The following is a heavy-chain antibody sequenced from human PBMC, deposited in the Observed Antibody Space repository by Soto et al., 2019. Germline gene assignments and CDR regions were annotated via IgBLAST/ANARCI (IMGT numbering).Heavy chain of an antibody. CDR2: IGTIGDT. Sequence: GGSLRLSCAASGFTFSRYDMHWVRQVTGKGLEWVSAIGTIGDTYYRDSVKSRFTISSEDAKNNLYLQMNNMSAGDTDVYYCVRFTRGSVPGHHYYDLVVWGQGTTVTVLL. D-gene: IGHD3-3*01. CDR3: VRFTRGSVPGHHYYDLVV. V-gene: IGHV3-13*04. J-gene: IGHJ6*02. CDR1: GFTFSRYD.